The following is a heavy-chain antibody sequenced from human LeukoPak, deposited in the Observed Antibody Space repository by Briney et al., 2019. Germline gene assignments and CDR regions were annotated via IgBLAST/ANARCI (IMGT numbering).Heavy chain of an antibody. CDR2: IYYSGST. V-gene: IGHV4-39*01. J-gene: IGHJ4*02. Sequence: PSETLSLTCTVSGGSISSSSYYWGWIRQPPGKGLEWIGSIYYSGSTYYNPSLKSRVTISVDTSKNQFSLKLSSVTAADTAVYYCARQDSSWPTAFDYWGQGTLVTVSS. CDR3: ARQDSSWPTAFDY. D-gene: IGHD6-13*01. CDR1: GGSISSSSYY.